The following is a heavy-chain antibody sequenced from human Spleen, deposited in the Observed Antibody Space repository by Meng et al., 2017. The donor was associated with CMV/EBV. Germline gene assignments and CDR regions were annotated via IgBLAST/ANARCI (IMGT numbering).Heavy chain of an antibody. Sequence: LSLTCAASGFSFSSHGMHWVRQAPGKGLEWLAVIWDDGSKKYYADSVKGRFTISRDNSKNTLYLQMNSLRAEDTAMYYCAKAWQTDCSSTTCYYYGMDVWGQGTTVTVSS. J-gene: IGHJ6*02. CDR1: GFSFSSHG. D-gene: IGHD2-2*01. CDR2: IWDDGSKK. V-gene: IGHV3-33*06. CDR3: AKAWQTDCSSTTCYYYGMDV.